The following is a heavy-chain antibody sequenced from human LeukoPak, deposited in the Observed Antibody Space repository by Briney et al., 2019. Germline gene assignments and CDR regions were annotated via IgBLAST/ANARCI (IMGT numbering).Heavy chain of an antibody. CDR3: ARDVQWGHFDY. D-gene: IGHD2-8*01. Sequence: AGGSLRLSCAASGFTFSSYSMNWVRQAPGKGLEWVSYISSSSSYIYYADSVKGRFTISRDNAKNSLYLQMNSLRAEDTAVYHCARDVQWGHFDYWGQGTLVTVSS. J-gene: IGHJ4*02. CDR1: GFTFSSYS. CDR2: ISSSSSYI. V-gene: IGHV3-21*01.